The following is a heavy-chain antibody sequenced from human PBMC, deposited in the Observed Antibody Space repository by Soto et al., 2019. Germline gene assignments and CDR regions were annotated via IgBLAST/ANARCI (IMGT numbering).Heavy chain of an antibody. Sequence: PSETLSLTCTVSGGSISSGDYYWSWIRQPPGKGLEWIGYIYYSGSTYYNPSLKSRVTISVDTSKNQFSLKLSSVTAADTAVYYCARDYGDSYNWFDPWGQGTLVTVSS. V-gene: IGHV4-30-4*01. CDR3: ARDYGDSYNWFDP. D-gene: IGHD4-17*01. J-gene: IGHJ5*02. CDR2: IYYSGST. CDR1: GGSISSGDYY.